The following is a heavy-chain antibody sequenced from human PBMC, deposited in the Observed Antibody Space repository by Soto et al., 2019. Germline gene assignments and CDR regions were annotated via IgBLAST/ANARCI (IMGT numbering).Heavy chain of an antibody. V-gene: IGHV2-5*02. D-gene: IGHD3-16*01. Sequence: QITLKESGPTLVKPTQTLTLTCTFSGFSLSTSGVGVGCSRQPPGKALEWLALIYWGDDKRYIPSLNSMPPITTDPSKTQVVLTMTNKDPVDTATYYCAHSAGGGGYYDYGMDVWGQGTTVTVSS. CDR1: GFSLSTSGVG. CDR3: AHSAGGGGYYDYGMDV. CDR2: IYWGDDK. J-gene: IGHJ6*02.